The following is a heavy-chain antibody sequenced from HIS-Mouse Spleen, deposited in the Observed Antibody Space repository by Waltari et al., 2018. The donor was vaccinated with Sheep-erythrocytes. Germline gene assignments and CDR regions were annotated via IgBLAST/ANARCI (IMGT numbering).Heavy chain of an antibody. CDR2: SSGRGGST. CDR3: ARIAAAGYYFDY. Sequence: EVQLLESGGGLVQPGGSLRLSCAASGFTFSSYAMSWVRQAPGRGLDGVSASSGRGGSTYYADSVKGRFTISRDNSKNTLYLQMNSLRAEDTAVYYCARIAAAGYYFDYWGQGTLVTVSS. CDR1: GFTFSSYA. D-gene: IGHD6-13*01. J-gene: IGHJ4*02. V-gene: IGHV3-23*01.